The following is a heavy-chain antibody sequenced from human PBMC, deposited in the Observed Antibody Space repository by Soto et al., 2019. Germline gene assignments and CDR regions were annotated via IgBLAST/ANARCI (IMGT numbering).Heavy chain of an antibody. D-gene: IGHD3-10*01. CDR2: ISSSSSTI. CDR3: ARDLRGSTYRAFDI. CDR1: GFTFSSYS. V-gene: IGHV3-48*01. J-gene: IGHJ3*02. Sequence: PGGSLRLSCAASGFTFSSYSMNWVHQAPGKGLEWVSYISSSSSTIYYADSVKGRFTISRDNAKNSLYLQMNSLRAEDTAVYYCARDLRGSTYRAFDIWGQGTMVTVSS.